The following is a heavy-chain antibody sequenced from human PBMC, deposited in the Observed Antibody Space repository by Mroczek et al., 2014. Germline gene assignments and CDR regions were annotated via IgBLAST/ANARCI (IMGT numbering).Heavy chain of an antibody. CDR1: GFTFSSYG. V-gene: IGHV3-33*01. J-gene: IGHJ6*02. D-gene: IGHD3-3*01. CDR3: ARDPTLLRIFGVAXNTTYGMDV. Sequence: VQLVETGGGVVQPGRSLRLSCAASGFTFSSYGMHWVRQAPGKGLEWVAVIWYDGSNKYYADSVMGRFTISRDNSKNTLYLQMNSLRAEDTAVYYCARDPTLLRIFGVAXNTTYGMDVVGPRDHGH. CDR2: IWYDGSNK.